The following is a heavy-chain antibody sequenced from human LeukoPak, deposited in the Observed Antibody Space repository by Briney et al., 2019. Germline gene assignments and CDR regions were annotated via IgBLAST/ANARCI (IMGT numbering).Heavy chain of an antibody. Sequence: GGSLRLSCAASGFTFSSYWMSWDRQAPGTGLEWVANIKQDGSEKYYVDSVKGRFTISRDNSKKSLYLQMNSLRGEDTAIYYCAEGSNYGDSSFWGQGTLVTVSS. CDR1: GFTFSSYW. V-gene: IGHV3-7*01. CDR3: AEGSNYGDSSF. D-gene: IGHD4-17*01. CDR2: IKQDGSEK. J-gene: IGHJ4*02.